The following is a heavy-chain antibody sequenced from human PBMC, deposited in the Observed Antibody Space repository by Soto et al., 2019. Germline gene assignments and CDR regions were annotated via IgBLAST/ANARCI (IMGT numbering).Heavy chain of an antibody. CDR3: PKESPYRVATACFDP. CDR1: SYG. Sequence: SYGISWVRQAPGKGLEWMGWISAYNGNTNNEQKLQGRVTITTYTSTSTASMELSSLRSDDTAVYYCPKESPYRVATACFDPCLQGTLVTVSS. CDR2: ISAYNGNT. D-gene: IGHD5-12*01. V-gene: IGHV1-18*04. J-gene: IGHJ5*02.